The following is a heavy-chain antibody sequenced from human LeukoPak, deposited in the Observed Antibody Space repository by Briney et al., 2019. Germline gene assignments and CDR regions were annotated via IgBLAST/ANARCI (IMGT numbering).Heavy chain of an antibody. V-gene: IGHV3-66*03. J-gene: IGHJ5*02. CDR3: ARDRAANQDWVEFDP. CDR2: IRDSGEA. Sequence: GGSLRLSCEASGFTFSTYWMSWVRQAPGKGLEWVGLIRDSGEAFYADFARGRFAISRDESENTLYLQMNSLRVEDTAVYFCARDRAANQDWVEFDPWGQGTPVIVSS. D-gene: IGHD3/OR15-3a*01. CDR1: GFTFSTYW.